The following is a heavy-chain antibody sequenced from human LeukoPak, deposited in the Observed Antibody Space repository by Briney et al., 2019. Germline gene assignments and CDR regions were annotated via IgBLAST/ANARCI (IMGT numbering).Heavy chain of an antibody. CDR2: IYHSGST. J-gene: IGHJ4*02. V-gene: IGHV4-39*07. Sequence: PSETLSLTCTVSGDSISSSNFYWAWIRQPPGKGLEWIGSIYHSGSTYYNPSLKSRVTISVDTSKNQFSLKLSSVTAADTAVYYCARVPSIRIAAAYFYFDYWGQGTLVTVSS. CDR3: ARVPSIRIAAAYFYFDY. D-gene: IGHD6-13*01. CDR1: GDSISSSNFY.